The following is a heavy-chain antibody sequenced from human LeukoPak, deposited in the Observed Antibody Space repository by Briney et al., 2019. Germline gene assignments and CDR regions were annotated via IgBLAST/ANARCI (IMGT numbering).Heavy chain of an antibody. J-gene: IGHJ4*02. CDR1: GFIFSSYA. Sequence: GGSLRLSCAASGFIFSSYAMSWVRQAPGKGLEWVSAISGSGGSTYYADSVKGRFTISRDNSKNTLYLQMNSLRAEDTAVYYCAKDRGAEVDFDYWGQGTLVTVSS. D-gene: IGHD1-26*01. CDR3: AKDRGAEVDFDY. CDR2: ISGSGGST. V-gene: IGHV3-23*01.